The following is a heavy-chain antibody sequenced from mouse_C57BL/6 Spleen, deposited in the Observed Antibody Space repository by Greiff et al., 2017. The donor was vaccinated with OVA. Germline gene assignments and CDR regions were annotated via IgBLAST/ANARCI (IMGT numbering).Heavy chain of an antibody. D-gene: IGHD3-3*01. CDR3: ARGGTFDY. J-gene: IGHJ2*01. CDR2: ISSGSSTI. Sequence: EVQVVESGGGLVKPGGSLKLSCGASGFTFSDYGTHWVRQAPEKGLEWVAYISSGSSTIYYADTVKGRFTISRDNAKNTLFLQMTSLRSEDTAMYYCARGGTFDYWGQGTTLTVSS. CDR1: GFTFSDYG. V-gene: IGHV5-17*01.